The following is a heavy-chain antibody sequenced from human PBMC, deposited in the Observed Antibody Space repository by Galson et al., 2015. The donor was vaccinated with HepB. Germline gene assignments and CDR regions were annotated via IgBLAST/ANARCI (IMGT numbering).Heavy chain of an antibody. J-gene: IGHJ5*02. D-gene: IGHD4-17*01. V-gene: IGHV3-11*06. CDR2: ISNDGANT. Sequence: SVRLSCAASEFTFSNYSTSWIRQAPGKGPEWISIISNDGANTKYADSVQGRFTISRDNAKNSLFLQMNSLRAEDTAIYYCARDRGDYGDGNWFDPWGQGTLVSVSS. CDR3: ARDRGDYGDGNWFDP. CDR1: EFTFSNYS.